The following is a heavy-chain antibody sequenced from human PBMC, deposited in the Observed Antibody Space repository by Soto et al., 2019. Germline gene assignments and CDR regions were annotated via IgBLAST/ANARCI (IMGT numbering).Heavy chain of an antibody. CDR3: ANDAPSVSYGY. J-gene: IGHJ4*02. CDR1: GFAFSNYG. V-gene: IGHV3-30*18. Sequence: QVQLVESGGGVVQPGRSLRLSCATSGFAFSNYGMHWVRQAPGKGLEWVAVISYDGGNKYYADSVKGRFTISRDNSKNTLYLQMNSLRAEDTAAYYCANDAPSVSYGYWGQGTLVTVSS. CDR2: ISYDGGNK. D-gene: IGHD1-26*01.